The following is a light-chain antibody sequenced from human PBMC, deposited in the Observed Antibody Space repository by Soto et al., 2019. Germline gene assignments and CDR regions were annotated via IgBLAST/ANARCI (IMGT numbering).Light chain of an antibody. CDR3: QSYDSSLSGSYVV. CDR1: SSNNGAGYD. V-gene: IGLV1-40*01. Sequence: QSVLTQPPSVSGAPGQRVTISCTGSSSNNGAGYDVHWYQQLPGTAPKLLIYGNSNRPSGVPDRFSGSKSGTSASLAITGLQAEDEADYYCQSYDSSLSGSYVVFGGGTKLTVL. J-gene: IGLJ2*01. CDR2: GNS.